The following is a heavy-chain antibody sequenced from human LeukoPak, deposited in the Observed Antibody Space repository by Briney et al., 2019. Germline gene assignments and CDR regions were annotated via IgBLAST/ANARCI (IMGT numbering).Heavy chain of an antibody. D-gene: IGHD3-22*01. Sequence: SVKVSCKASGGTFSSYAISWVRRAPGQGLEWMGGIIPIFGTANYAQKFQGRVTITTDESTSTAYMELSSLRSEDTAVYYCARDSGYYYDSSGYYPDAFDIWGQGTMVTVSS. CDR3: ARDSGYYYDSSGYYPDAFDI. CDR1: GGTFSSYA. V-gene: IGHV1-69*05. J-gene: IGHJ3*02. CDR2: IIPIFGTA.